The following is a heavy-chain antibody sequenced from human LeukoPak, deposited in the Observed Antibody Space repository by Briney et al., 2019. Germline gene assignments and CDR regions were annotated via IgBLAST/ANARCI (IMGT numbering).Heavy chain of an antibody. V-gene: IGHV3-23*01. CDR3: VRRGGSDGWGAFDI. D-gene: IGHD5-24*01. CDR1: EFTFSNYV. Sequence: PGGSLRLSCAASEFTFSNYVMNWVRQAPGKGLEWVSSIRQSGDITYYADSVKGRSTISRDNSKNTLSLQMNSLSREDTAIYYCVRRGGSDGWGAFDIWGQGIVVTVSS. J-gene: IGHJ3*02. CDR2: IRQSGDIT.